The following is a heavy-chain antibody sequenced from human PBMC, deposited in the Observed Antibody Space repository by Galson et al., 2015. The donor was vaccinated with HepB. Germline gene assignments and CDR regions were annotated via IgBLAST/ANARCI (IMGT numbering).Heavy chain of an antibody. CDR3: ARTRPGLGLTPFDY. CDR2: IYYSGTT. Sequence: ATLSLTCTVSGGSVSSRSSYWGWIRQAPGKGLGWVGNIYYSGTTYYNPSLKSRVTLSIDTSKNKFSLKLTSVAAADTAFYYCARTRPGLGLTPFDYWGQGTLVT. J-gene: IGHJ4*02. D-gene: IGHD3/OR15-3a*01. CDR1: GGSVSSRSSY. V-gene: IGHV4-39*07.